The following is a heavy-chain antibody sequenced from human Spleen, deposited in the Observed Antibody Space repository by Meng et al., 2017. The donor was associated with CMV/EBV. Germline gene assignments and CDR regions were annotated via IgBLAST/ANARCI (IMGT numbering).Heavy chain of an antibody. V-gene: IGHV4-59*01. CDR2: IYYSGST. J-gene: IGHJ3*02. CDR3: AADSIIVVVNHAFDI. D-gene: IGHD3-22*01. CDR1: GGSISSYY. Sequence: SETLSLTCTVSGGSISSYYWSWIRQPPGKGLEWIGYIYYSGSTNYNPSLKSRVTISVDTSKNQFSLKLSSVTAADTAVYYCAADSIIVVVNHAFDIWGQGTMVTVSS.